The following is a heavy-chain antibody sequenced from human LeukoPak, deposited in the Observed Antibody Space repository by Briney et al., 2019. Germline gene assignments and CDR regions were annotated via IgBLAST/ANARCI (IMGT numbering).Heavy chain of an antibody. CDR2: ISSDGSST. D-gene: IGHD6-6*01. J-gene: IGHJ4*02. CDR1: GFTFRNHW. V-gene: IGHV3-74*03. CDR3: ARDQRVTGRPDIDY. Sequence: GGSLRLSCAPSGFTFRNHWMHCVRGTAGKRRVWVSRISSDGSSTTYADSVKGRFTISRDNAKNTLYLQMNNLRAEDTAMYYCARDQRVTGRPDIDYWGQGTLVIVSS.